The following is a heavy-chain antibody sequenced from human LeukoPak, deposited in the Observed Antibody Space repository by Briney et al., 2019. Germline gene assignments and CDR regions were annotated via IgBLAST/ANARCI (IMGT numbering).Heavy chain of an antibody. CDR3: ARDSGVRHSSSFDY. J-gene: IGHJ4*02. D-gene: IGHD6-13*01. V-gene: IGHV3-21*01. Sequence: PGGSLRLSCAASGFTFSSYSMNWVRQAPGKGLEWVSSISSSSSYIYYADSVKGRFTISRDNAKNSLYLQMNSLRAEDTAVYYCARDSGVRHSSSFDYWGQGTLVTVSS. CDR2: ISSSSSYI. CDR1: GFTFSSYS.